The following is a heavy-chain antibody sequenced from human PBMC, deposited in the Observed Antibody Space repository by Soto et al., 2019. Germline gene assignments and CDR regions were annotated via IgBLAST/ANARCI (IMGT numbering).Heavy chain of an antibody. CDR2: IIPIFGTA. V-gene: IGHV1-69*13. Sequence: SVKVSCKASGGTFSSYAISWVRQAPGQGLEWMGGIIPIFGTASYAQKFQGRVTITADESTSTAYMELSSLRSEDTAVYYCARGTRKDRYYYGMDVWGQGTTVTVSS. CDR3: ARGTRKDRYYYGMDV. CDR1: GGTFSSYA. J-gene: IGHJ6*02.